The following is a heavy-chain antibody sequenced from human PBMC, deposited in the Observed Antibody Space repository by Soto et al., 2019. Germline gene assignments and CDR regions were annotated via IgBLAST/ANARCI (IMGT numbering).Heavy chain of an antibody. CDR3: AHIVDYSGYDSPGRTMVYSAGVLDY. Sequence: GGSLRLSCAASGFTFSSYGMHWVRQAPGKGLEWVAVISYDGSNKYYADPVKGRFTISRDNSKNTLYLQMNSLRAEDTAVYYCAHIVDYSGYDSPGRTMVYSAGVLDYWGQGTLVTVSS. CDR1: GFTFSSYG. CDR2: ISYDGSNK. D-gene: IGHD5-12*01. J-gene: IGHJ4*02. V-gene: IGHV3-30*03.